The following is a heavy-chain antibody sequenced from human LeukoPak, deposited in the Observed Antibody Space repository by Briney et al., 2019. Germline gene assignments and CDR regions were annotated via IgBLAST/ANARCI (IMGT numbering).Heavy chain of an antibody. D-gene: IGHD5-12*01. J-gene: IGHJ5*02. CDR2: IKCDGSEK. CDR1: GHTFSSSR. V-gene: IGHV3-52*01. CDR3: MGVVEIVAINWLDP. Sequence: PGRSLRLSCAVSGHTFSSSRMQCPCQAPEKGLEWVADIKCDGSEKYYVDSVKGRLTISRDNAKNSLYLQVNSLRAENMIVYNCMGVVEIVAINWLDPWGQGTLVTVSS.